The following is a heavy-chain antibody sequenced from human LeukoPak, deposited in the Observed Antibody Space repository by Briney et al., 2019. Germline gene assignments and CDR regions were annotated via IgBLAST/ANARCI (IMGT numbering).Heavy chain of an antibody. J-gene: IGHJ4*02. CDR3: ARGSYFDY. V-gene: IGHV3-21*01. CDR1: GLTFPSFA. Sequence: GGSLRLSCTASGLTFPSFAMTWVRQAPGKGLEWVSSISSSSSYIYYADSVKGRFTISRDNAKNSLYLQMNSLRAEDTAVYYCARGSYFDYWGQGTLVTVSS. CDR2: ISSSSSYI.